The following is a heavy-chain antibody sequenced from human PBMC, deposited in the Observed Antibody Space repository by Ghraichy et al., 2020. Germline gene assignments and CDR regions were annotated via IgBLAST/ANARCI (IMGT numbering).Heavy chain of an antibody. CDR3: ARGVKWELPEY. D-gene: IGHD1-26*01. CDR1: GGSLSSHS. J-gene: IGHJ4*02. Sequence: SETLSLTCTVSGGSLSSHSWSWIRQPAGKGLEWIGRIYRSETTDYNPSLKSRVTLSADTSKNQLSLKLSGVTAADTAVYYCARGVKWELPEYWGQGTLVTVSS. CDR2: IYRSETT. V-gene: IGHV4-4*07.